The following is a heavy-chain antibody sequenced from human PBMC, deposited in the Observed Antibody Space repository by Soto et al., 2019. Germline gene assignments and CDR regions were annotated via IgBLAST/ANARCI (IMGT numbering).Heavy chain of an antibody. V-gene: IGHV1-8*01. D-gene: IGHD3-9*01. Sequence: GASVKVSCTASVYTFTSYEINWVRQATGQGLEWMGWMNPNSGNTGYAQKFQGRVTMTRNTSISTAYMELSSLRSEDTAVYYCALMTGYREDTYFDYWGQGTLVTVSS. CDR2: MNPNSGNT. CDR3: ALMTGYREDTYFDY. J-gene: IGHJ4*02. CDR1: VYTFTSYE.